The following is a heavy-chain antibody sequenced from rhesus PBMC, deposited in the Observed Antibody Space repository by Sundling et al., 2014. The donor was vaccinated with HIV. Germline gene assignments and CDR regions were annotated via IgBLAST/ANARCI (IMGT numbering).Heavy chain of an antibody. V-gene: IGHV4-127*01. Sequence: QVQLQESGPGLVKPSETLSLSCGVSGGSISSGHGWSWIRQPPGKGLEWIGSIYSSGSNYPNPSLKSRVILSVDTSKNQFSLKLTSVTAADTAVYYCARSGVVLTDIWGQGVLVTVSS. CDR3: ARSGVVLTDI. CDR1: GGSISSGHG. D-gene: IGHD2-39*01. J-gene: IGHJ4*01. CDR2: IYSSGSN.